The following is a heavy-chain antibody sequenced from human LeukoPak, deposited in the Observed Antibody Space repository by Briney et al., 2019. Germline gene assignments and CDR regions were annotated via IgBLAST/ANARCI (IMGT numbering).Heavy chain of an antibody. CDR1: GGSLSSYY. D-gene: IGHD5-12*01. CDR2: IYYSGST. Sequence: PSETLSLTCTVSGGSLSSYYWSWIRQPPGKALEWIGYIYYSGSTNYNPSLKSRVTISVDTSKNQFSLKLSSVTAADTAVYYCARGGSGYDSFYYYGMDVWGQGTTVTVSS. V-gene: IGHV4-59*01. CDR3: ARGGSGYDSFYYYGMDV. J-gene: IGHJ6*02.